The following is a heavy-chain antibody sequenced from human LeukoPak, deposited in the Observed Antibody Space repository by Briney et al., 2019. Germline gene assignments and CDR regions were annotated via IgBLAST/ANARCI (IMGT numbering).Heavy chain of an antibody. CDR1: GYTFTSYG. CDR2: IIPIFGTA. Sequence: GASVKVSCKASGYTFTSYGISWVRQAPGQGLEWMGGIIPIFGTANYAQKFQGRVTITADESTSTAYMELSSLRSEDTAVYYCARGGRGFDIVVENWFDPWGQGTLVTVSS. V-gene: IGHV1-69*13. CDR3: ARGGRGFDIVVENWFDP. J-gene: IGHJ5*02. D-gene: IGHD2-15*01.